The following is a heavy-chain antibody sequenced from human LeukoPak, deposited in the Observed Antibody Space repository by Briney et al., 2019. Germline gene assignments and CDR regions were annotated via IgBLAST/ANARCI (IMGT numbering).Heavy chain of an antibody. CDR3: ARAAGDILTGYYRNYYYYGMDV. V-gene: IGHV1-18*01. D-gene: IGHD3-9*01. CDR1: GYTFNTYG. J-gene: IGHJ6*04. Sequence: WASVKVSCKASGYTFNTYGISWVRQAPGQGLEWMGWISAYNGNTNYAQILQGRVTMTTDTSTSTAYMELRSLRSDDTAVYYCARAAGDILTGYYRNYYYYGMDVWGKGTTVTVSS. CDR2: ISAYNGNT.